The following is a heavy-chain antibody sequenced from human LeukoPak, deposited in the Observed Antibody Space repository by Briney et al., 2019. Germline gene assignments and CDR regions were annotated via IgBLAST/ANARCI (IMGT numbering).Heavy chain of an antibody. V-gene: IGHV5-51*01. CDR3: ARRGRIAVAGTHYYYMDV. Sequence: GESLKISWKGSGYSFTSYWIGWVRQMPGKGLEWMGIIYPGDSDTRYSPSFQGQVTISADKSISTAYLQWSSLKASDTAMYYCARRGRIAVAGTHYYYMDVWGKGTTVTVSS. D-gene: IGHD6-19*01. J-gene: IGHJ6*03. CDR1: GYSFTSYW. CDR2: IYPGDSDT.